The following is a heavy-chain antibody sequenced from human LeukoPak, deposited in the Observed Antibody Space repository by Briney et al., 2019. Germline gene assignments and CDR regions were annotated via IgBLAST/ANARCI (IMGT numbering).Heavy chain of an antibody. V-gene: IGHV5-51*01. D-gene: IGHD2-2*02. CDR1: GYSFINNW. J-gene: IGHJ4*02. CDR2: IYPGDSAT. Sequence: GESLKISCRGSGYSFINNWIGWVRQMPGKGLEWMGIIYPGDSATTYSPSFQGQVTMSVDKSINTAYLQWRSLKASDTAMCYCAASSSTSSYIFNFWGQGTLVTVSS. CDR3: AASSSTSSYIFNF.